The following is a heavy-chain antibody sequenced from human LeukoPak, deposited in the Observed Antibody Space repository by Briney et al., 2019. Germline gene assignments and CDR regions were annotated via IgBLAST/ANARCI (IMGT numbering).Heavy chain of an antibody. CDR3: ARQELDYDFWSGYYNTYYFDY. Sequence: SETLSLTCTVSGGSISSYYWSWIRQPPGKGLEWIGYIYYSGSTNYNPSLKSRVTISVDTSKNQFSLKLGSVTAADTAVYYCARQELDYDFWSGYYNTYYFDYWGQGTLVTVSS. V-gene: IGHV4-59*01. D-gene: IGHD3-3*01. CDR2: IYYSGST. J-gene: IGHJ4*02. CDR1: GGSISSYY.